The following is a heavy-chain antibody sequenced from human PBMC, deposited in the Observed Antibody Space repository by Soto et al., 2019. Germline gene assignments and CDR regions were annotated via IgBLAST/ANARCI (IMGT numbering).Heavy chain of an antibody. CDR3: VTVNLVGAAYYFDY. Sequence: SETLSLTCTVSGGSIRNGDYYWGWIRQPPGKGLEWIGYVYYSGTTYPHPSLNSRVSISVDTSENQFSLRLTSVTAADTAVYYCVTVNLVGAAYYFDYWGPGTLVTVSS. CDR1: GGSIRNGDYY. V-gene: IGHV4-30-4*01. CDR2: VYYSGTT. D-gene: IGHD1-26*01. J-gene: IGHJ4*02.